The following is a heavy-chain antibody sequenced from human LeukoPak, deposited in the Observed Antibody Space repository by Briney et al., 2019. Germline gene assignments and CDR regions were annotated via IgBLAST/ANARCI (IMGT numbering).Heavy chain of an antibody. CDR1: GVSFNGYS. D-gene: IGHD6-19*01. V-gene: IGHV4-34*01. Sequence: SETLSLTCAVSGVSFNGYSYSWIRQPPGKGLEWIGEIIHSGGTSYNPALESRLTISVDTSRKQFSLKLRSVTAADTALYFCARGPLAFRRVAGMFSWGRGTQVTVSS. CDR3: ARGPLAFRRVAGMFS. J-gene: IGHJ5*02. CDR2: IIHSGGT.